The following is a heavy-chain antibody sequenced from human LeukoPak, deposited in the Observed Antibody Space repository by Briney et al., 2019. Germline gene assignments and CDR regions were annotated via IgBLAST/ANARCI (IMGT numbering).Heavy chain of an antibody. D-gene: IGHD6-13*01. V-gene: IGHV3-23*01. J-gene: IGHJ6*02. CDR3: AKVASSSWPSYYYGMDV. CDR2: ITGSGGNT. Sequence: GGSLRLSCAASGFIFSSYSMSWVRQAPGMGLEWVSVITGSGGNTYYADSVKGRFTISKDNSKNTVYLQMSSLRVDDTAVYYCAKVASSSWPSYYYGMDVWGQGTTVTGSS. CDR1: GFIFSSYS.